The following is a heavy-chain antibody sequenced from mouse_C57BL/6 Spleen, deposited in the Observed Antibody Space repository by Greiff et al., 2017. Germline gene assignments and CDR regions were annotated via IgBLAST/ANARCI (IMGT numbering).Heavy chain of an antibody. CDR1: GYTFTSYW. V-gene: IGHV1-64*01. D-gene: IGHD1-1*01. Sequence: QVQLQQPGAELVKPGASVKLSCKASGYTFTSYWMHWVKQRPGQGLEWIGMIHPNSGSTNYNEKFKSKATRKVDKSSSTAYMQLSSLTSEDSAVYYCASPILFITTVVATMYHFDYWGQGTTLTVSA. J-gene: IGHJ2*01. CDR2: IHPNSGST. CDR3: ASPILFITTVVATMYHFDY.